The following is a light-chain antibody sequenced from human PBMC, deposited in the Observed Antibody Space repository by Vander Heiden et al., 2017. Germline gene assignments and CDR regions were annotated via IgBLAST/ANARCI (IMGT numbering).Light chain of an antibody. CDR3: QQSYSDSIT. J-gene: IGKJ5*01. V-gene: IGKV1-39*01. Sequence: DIQLTQPPSSLSASLGDRVTLTCRASQGIRTYLNWYQQTPGKPPKVLIYGASSLPSGVPSRFSASGSGTHFTLTITDLQPEDFATYYCQQSYSDSITFGQGTRLELK. CDR2: GAS. CDR1: QGIRTY.